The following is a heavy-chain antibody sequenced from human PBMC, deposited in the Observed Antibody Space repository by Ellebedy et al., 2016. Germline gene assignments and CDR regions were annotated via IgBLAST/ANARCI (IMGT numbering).Heavy chain of an antibody. D-gene: IGHD1-26*01. J-gene: IGHJ4*02. V-gene: IGHV3-15*01. CDR1: GFSFSYYW. CDR3: THHMEGATWH. Sequence: GESLKISCAASGFSFSYYWMHWVRLTPGKGLEWVGRIKSKVDGGTTDYAAPVTGRFIMSRDDSKNTFYLQMNSLKTEDTAVYYCTHHMEGATWHWGQGTLVTVSS. CDR2: IKSKVDGGTT.